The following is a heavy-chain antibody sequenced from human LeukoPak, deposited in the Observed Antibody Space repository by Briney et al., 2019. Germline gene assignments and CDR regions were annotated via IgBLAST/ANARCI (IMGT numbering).Heavy chain of an antibody. V-gene: IGHV3-48*01. CDR2: LSSGSNTI. CDR1: RFTFSTYS. D-gene: IGHD6-6*01. J-gene: IGHJ4*02. CDR3: AREYSSSSGRSFDY. Sequence: GGSLRLSRAASRFTFSTYSMNWVRQAPGKGLQWVSYLSSGSNTIYYADSVKGRFTISRGNAKNSLYLQMNSLRPEDTAVYYCAREYSSSSGRSFDYWGQGTLVTVSS.